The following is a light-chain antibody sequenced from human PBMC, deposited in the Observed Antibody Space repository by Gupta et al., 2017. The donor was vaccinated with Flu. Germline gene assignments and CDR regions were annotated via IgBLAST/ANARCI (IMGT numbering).Light chain of an antibody. CDR3: QHNHNTSWT. CDR2: GTS. V-gene: IGKV1-39*01. J-gene: IGKJ1*01. Sequence: PYSLSASVGHRVTITGRASHKISKYLDWYQQKPGKAPKLLIYGTSTVKSGVPSSFSGSGSGTDFTLTITNRQPEDFATYYCQHNHNTSWTFGQGTKVEIK. CDR1: HKISKY.